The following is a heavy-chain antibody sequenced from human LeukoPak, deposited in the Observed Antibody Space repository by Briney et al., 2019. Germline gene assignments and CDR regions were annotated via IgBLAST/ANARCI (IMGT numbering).Heavy chain of an antibody. V-gene: IGHV3-74*01. J-gene: IGHJ6*03. CDR3: ARGLGCSSTSCYYYYYMDV. D-gene: IGHD2-2*01. CDR1: GFTFSSYW. CDR2: INSDGSST. Sequence: GGSLRLSCAASGFTFSSYWMHWVRQAPGKGLVWVSRINSDGSSTSYADSVKGRFTISRDNAKNTLYLQMNRLRAEDTAVYYCARGLGCSSTSCYYYYYMDVWGKGTTVTVSS.